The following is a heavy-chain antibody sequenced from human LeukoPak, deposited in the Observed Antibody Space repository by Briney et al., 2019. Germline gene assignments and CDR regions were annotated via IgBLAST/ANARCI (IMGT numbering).Heavy chain of an antibody. D-gene: IGHD2-15*01. CDR3: VRGGGTGAWYYFDY. J-gene: IGHJ4*02. V-gene: IGHV3-23*01. Sequence: GGSLRLSCAASGFTFSSYAMSWVRQTPGKGLEWVSAISGSGGSTYYADSVKGRFTVSRDNANNSLYLQMNSLRAEDTAVYYCVRGGGTGAWYYFDYWGQGTLVTVSS. CDR1: GFTFSSYA. CDR2: ISGSGGST.